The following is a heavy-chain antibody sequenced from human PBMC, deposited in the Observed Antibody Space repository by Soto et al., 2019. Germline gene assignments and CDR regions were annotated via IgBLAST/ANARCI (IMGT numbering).Heavy chain of an antibody. CDR3: AAFLLEVARFQY. V-gene: IGHV4-61*08. Sequence: QVQLRESGPGLVKPSETLSLTCSISGASASSGDFYWTWIRQSPGRGLEWIGQIYYTGTTKFHSSLKSRITISTDKSQTQFYLNLKSVTSADTALYDCAAFLLEVARFQYWGRGILVTVSS. CDR2: IYYTGTT. D-gene: IGHD5-12*01. J-gene: IGHJ4*02. CDR1: GASASSGDFY.